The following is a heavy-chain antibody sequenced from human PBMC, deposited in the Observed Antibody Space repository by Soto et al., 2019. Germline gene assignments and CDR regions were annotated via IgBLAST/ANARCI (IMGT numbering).Heavy chain of an antibody. CDR3: AKDQVVDGGYDFWSGYYRPPINPADY. Sequence: GGSLRLSCAASVFTFSSYGMHWVRQAPGKGLEWVAVISYDGSNKYYADSVKGRFTISRDNSKNTLYLQMNSLRAEDTAVYYCAKDQVVDGGYDFWSGYYRPPINPADYWGQGTLVTVSS. J-gene: IGHJ4*02. CDR1: VFTFSSYG. CDR2: ISYDGSNK. D-gene: IGHD3-3*01. V-gene: IGHV3-30*18.